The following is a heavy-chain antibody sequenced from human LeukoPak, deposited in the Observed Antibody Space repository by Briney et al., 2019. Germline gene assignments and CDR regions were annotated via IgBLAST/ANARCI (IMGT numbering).Heavy chain of an antibody. Sequence: ASVKVSCKASGGTFSSYAISWVRQAPGQGLEWMGWISAYNGNTNYAQKLQGRVTMTTDTSTSTAYMELRSLRSDDTAVYYCARKGFGELSSAFDIWGQGTMVTVSS. V-gene: IGHV1-18*01. CDR1: GGTFSSYA. D-gene: IGHD3-10*01. J-gene: IGHJ3*02. CDR2: ISAYNGNT. CDR3: ARKGFGELSSAFDI.